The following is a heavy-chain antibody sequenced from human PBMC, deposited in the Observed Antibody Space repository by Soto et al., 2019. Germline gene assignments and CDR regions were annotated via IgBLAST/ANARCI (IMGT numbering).Heavy chain of an antibody. Sequence: QVQLVQSGAEVKEPESSVKVSCKAPGGTFSTYAISWVRQAPGQGLEWMGGIIPMFGTANYAQRFQDRVTSTADESTNTVYMELSSLRSEDTAVYFCASGIQLWLRRINNGYSGWGQGTLVTVSS. CDR2: IIPMFGTA. V-gene: IGHV1-69*12. CDR3: ASGIQLWLRRINNGYSG. CDR1: GGTFSTYA. D-gene: IGHD5-18*01. J-gene: IGHJ4*02.